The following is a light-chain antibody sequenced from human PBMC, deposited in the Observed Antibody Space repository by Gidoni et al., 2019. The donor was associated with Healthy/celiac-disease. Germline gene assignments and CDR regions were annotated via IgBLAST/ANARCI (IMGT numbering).Light chain of an antibody. J-gene: IGLJ2*01. Sequence: QSALTQPPSASGSPGPSVTISCTGTRSDVGGYNYVSWYQQHPGKAPKLMIYEVSKRPSGVPDRFSGSKSGNTASLTVSGLQAEDEADYYCSSYAGSNNFDVVFGGGTKLTVL. CDR1: RSDVGGYNY. V-gene: IGLV2-8*01. CDR2: EVS. CDR3: SSYAGSNNFDVV.